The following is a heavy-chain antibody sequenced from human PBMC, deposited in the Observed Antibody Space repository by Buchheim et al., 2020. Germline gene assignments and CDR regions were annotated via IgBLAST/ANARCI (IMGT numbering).Heavy chain of an antibody. J-gene: IGHJ4*02. CDR3: AKDPDPVYCSGGSCYAN. D-gene: IGHD2-15*01. V-gene: IGHV3-23*01. Sequence: EVQLLESGGGFVQPGGSLRLSCAASGFTFRSYAMSWVRQAPGRGLDWVSVISGSGGTTYYADSGKGRFTISRDNSKNTLYLQMNSLRVEDTALYYCAKDPDPVYCSGGSCYANWGQGT. CDR2: ISGSGGTT. CDR1: GFTFRSYA.